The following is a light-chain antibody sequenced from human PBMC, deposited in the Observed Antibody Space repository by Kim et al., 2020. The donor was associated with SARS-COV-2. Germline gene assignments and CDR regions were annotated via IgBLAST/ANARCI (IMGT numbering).Light chain of an antibody. CDR2: DNN. J-gene: IGLJ2*01. CDR1: NSNIGNHY. Sequence: GQNVTISCSGSNSNIGNHYVSWYQHLPGTAPKLLIYDNNKRPSGIPDRFSGSKSGTSATLGITGLQTGGEADYYCVTWDISLSEVLFGGGTQLTVL. V-gene: IGLV1-51*01. CDR3: VTWDISLSEVL.